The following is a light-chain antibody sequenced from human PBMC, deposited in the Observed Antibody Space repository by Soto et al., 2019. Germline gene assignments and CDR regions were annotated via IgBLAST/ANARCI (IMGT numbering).Light chain of an antibody. CDR2: DVN. CDR1: SSDVGGYDY. J-gene: IGLJ3*02. CDR3: SSDTDSSTVV. V-gene: IGLV2-14*01. Sequence: QSALTQPASVSGSPGQSITISCTGSSSDVGGYDYVSWYRQDPGKAPKLMIFDVNNRPSGVSGRFSGSKSGNTASLTISGLQSGDEADYYCSSDTDSSTVVFGGGTKVTVL.